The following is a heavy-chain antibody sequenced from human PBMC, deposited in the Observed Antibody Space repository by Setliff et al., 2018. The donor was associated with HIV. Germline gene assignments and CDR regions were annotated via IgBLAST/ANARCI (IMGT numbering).Heavy chain of an antibody. CDR2: IYNSGRT. J-gene: IGHJ5*02. D-gene: IGHD3-16*01. CDR3: ARGGRKDLADT. Sequence: SETLSPTCTVSGVSISSHYWSWIRQPPGKGLEWIGYIYNSGRTNYNPSLTSRVTISLDTSKNQVSLKLNSVTAADTAVFYCARGGRKDLADTWGQGTLVTVSS. CDR1: GVSISSHY. V-gene: IGHV4-59*11.